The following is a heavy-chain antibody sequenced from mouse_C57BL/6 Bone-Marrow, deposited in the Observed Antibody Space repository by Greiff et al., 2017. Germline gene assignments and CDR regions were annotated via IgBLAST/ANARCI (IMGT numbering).Heavy chain of an antibody. Sequence: QVQLQQPGAELVKPGASVKMSCKASGYTFTSYWITWVKQRPGQGLEWIGDIYPGSGSTNYNEKFKSKATLTVDTSSSTAYMQLRGLTSEDSAVYYCARKGRNYFDYWGQGTTLTVSS. V-gene: IGHV1-55*01. CDR3: ARKGRNYFDY. J-gene: IGHJ2*01. CDR1: GYTFTSYW. CDR2: IYPGSGST.